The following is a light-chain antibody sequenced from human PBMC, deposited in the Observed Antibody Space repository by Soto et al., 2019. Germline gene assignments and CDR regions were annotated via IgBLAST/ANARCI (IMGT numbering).Light chain of an antibody. CDR1: QSFRGL. V-gene: IGKV3-11*01. CDR2: DAY. J-gene: IGKJ5*01. CDR3: QQRHMWPIT. Sequence: VLTQSPFTLSLSPGERATLSCRASQSFRGLLAWYQQKPGQAPRLLIYDAYNRATGIPPRFSGSGSGTDFTLTSSSLEPEDSAVYSCQQRHMWPITFGQGTRLEIK.